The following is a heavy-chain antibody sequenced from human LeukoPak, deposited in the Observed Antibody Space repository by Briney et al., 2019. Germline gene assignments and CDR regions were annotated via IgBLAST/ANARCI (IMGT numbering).Heavy chain of an antibody. Sequence: ASETLSLTCAVYGGSFSGYYWSWIRQPPGKGLEWIGEINHSGSTNYNPSLKSRVTISVDTSKNQFSLKLSSVTAADTAVYYCARAAGFWSGSYTPYFDYWGQGTLVTVSS. CDR2: INHSGST. J-gene: IGHJ4*02. V-gene: IGHV4-34*01. CDR1: GGSFSGYY. CDR3: ARAAGFWSGSYTPYFDY. D-gene: IGHD3-3*01.